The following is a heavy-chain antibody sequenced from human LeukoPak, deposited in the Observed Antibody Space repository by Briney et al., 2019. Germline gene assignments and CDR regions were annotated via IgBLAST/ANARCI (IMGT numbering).Heavy chain of an antibody. V-gene: IGHV4-38-2*02. Sequence: SETLSLTCIVSGFSISSGYYWGWMRQPPGKGLEWIGNIYRSGSTYYNPSLKSRVTISVDTSKNQFSLRLTSVTAADTAVYYCARNGPIAARPGFDYWGQGTLVTVSS. CDR2: IYRSGST. CDR1: GFSISSGYY. CDR3: ARNGPIAARPGFDY. D-gene: IGHD6-6*01. J-gene: IGHJ4*02.